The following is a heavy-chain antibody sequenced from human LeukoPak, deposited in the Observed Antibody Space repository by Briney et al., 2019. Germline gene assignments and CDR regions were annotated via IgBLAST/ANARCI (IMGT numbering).Heavy chain of an antibody. J-gene: IGHJ3*02. CDR1: GGSISSYY. CDR3: ARRRLTMIVVGGDAFDI. Sequence: PSETLSLTCTVSGGSISSYYWSWIRQPPGKGLEWIGEINHSGSTNYNPSLKSRVTISVDTSKNQFSLKLSSVTAADTAVYYCARRRLTMIVVGGDAFDIWGQGTMVTVSS. V-gene: IGHV4-34*01. CDR2: INHSGST. D-gene: IGHD3-22*01.